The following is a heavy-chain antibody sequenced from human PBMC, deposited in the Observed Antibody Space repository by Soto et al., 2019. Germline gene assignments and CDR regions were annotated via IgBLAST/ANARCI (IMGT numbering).Heavy chain of an antibody. CDR1: GYTFTGHY. Sequence: GASVKVSCKASGYTFTGHYIHWVRQAPEQGPEWMGEIGPESGATRYAQRFQGRVTMTMDMSITTVYMELNNLSPDDTAAYYCGRGRSGQIVVFYWGQGTPVTVSS. D-gene: IGHD1-26*01. J-gene: IGHJ4*02. V-gene: IGHV1-2*02. CDR3: GRGRSGQIVVFY. CDR2: IGPESGAT.